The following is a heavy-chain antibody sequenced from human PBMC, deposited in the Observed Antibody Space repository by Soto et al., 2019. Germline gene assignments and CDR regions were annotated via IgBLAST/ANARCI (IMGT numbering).Heavy chain of an antibody. D-gene: IGHD6-19*01. Sequence: LSPTCSVSGADINTYSWTWIRQPAGKGLEWIGRIYTSASINYNPSLKGRVTLSVDTSTNQVSLRLASVTAADTAIYYCARDREAGYNFYYGMDVWVQGTTVTVS. CDR3: ARDREAGYNFYYGMDV. CDR2: IYTSASI. V-gene: IGHV4-4*07. CDR1: GADINTYS. J-gene: IGHJ6*02.